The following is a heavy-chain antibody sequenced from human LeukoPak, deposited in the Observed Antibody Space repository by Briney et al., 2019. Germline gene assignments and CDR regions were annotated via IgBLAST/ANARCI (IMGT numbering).Heavy chain of an antibody. CDR3: ARDAWLAYQFDY. V-gene: IGHV1-2*02. J-gene: IGHJ4*02. CDR2: INPNSGGT. D-gene: IGHD6-19*01. Sequence: GASVKVSCKASGYTFTSYYMHWVRQAPGQGLEWMGWINPNSGGTNYAQKFQGRVTMTRDTSISTAYMELSRLRSDDTAVYYCARDAWLAYQFDYWGQGTLVTVSS. CDR1: GYTFTSYY.